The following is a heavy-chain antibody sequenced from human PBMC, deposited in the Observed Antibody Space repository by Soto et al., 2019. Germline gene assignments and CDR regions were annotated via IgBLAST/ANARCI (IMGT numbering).Heavy chain of an antibody. D-gene: IGHD3-10*01. CDR3: AKSRDLGWSDSGHFDF. J-gene: IGHJ4*02. CDR2: LSNGGGST. CDR1: GFTFSSYA. V-gene: IGHV3-23*01. Sequence: PGGSLRLSCAASGFTFSSYAMSWVRQAPGKGLEWVSTLSNGGGSTFYADSVKGRFTISRDNSKNTLHLQMNGLRAEDTAVYYCAKSRDLGWSDSGHFDFWGQGTQVTVSS.